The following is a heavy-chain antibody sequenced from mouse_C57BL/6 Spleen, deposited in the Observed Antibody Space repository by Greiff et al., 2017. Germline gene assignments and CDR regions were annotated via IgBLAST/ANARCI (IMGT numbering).Heavy chain of an antibody. CDR1: GFSLTSYG. CDR2: IWRGGST. J-gene: IGHJ1*03. Sequence: VQLQQSGPGLVQPSQSLSITCTVSGFSLTSYGVHWVRQSPGKGLEWLGVIWRGGSTDYNAAFMSRLSITKDNSKSQVFFKMNSLQADDTAIYYCSKSLDYYGSSHWYFDVWGTGTTVTVSS. CDR3: SKSLDYYGSSHWYFDV. V-gene: IGHV2-5*01. D-gene: IGHD1-1*01.